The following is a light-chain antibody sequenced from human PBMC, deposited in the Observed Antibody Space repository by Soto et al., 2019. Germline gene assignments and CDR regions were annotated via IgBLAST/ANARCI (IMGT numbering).Light chain of an antibody. CDR2: DAS. V-gene: IGKV3-11*01. CDR1: QSVSRQ. CDR3: QQRSQGPPLT. J-gene: IGKJ4*01. Sequence: EIVLTQSPATLSLSPGERATLSCRASQSVSRQLAWYQQKPGQAPRLLISDASNRATGIPARFSGSGSGTDFTLTISSLEPEDFAVYYCQQRSQGPPLTFGGGSKVVIE.